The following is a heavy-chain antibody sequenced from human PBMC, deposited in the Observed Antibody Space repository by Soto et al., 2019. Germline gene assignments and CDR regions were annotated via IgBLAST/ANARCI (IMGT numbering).Heavy chain of an antibody. V-gene: IGHV1-18*01. CDR2: ISAYNGNT. D-gene: IGHD7-27*01. J-gene: IGHJ5*02. Sequence: ASVVSCKASGYTFTSYGISWVRQAPGQGLEWMGWISAYNGNTNYAQKLQGRVTMTTDTSTSTAYMELRSLRSDDTAVYYCARATGDWFDPWGQGTLVTVSS. CDR3: ARATGDWFDP. CDR1: GYTFTSYG.